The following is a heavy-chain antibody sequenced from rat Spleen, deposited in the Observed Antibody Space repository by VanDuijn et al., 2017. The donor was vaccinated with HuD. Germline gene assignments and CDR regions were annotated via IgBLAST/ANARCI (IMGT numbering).Heavy chain of an antibody. J-gene: IGHJ4*01. CDR2: ISYDGSST. CDR1: GFTFSDYN. Sequence: EVQLVESGGGLVQPGRSLKLSCAASGFTFSDYNMAWVRQAPKKGLEWVATISYDGSSTYYPDSVKGRFTISRDNAKSTLYLQMDSLTSEDTATYCCARHGWGYGVMDAWGQGASVTVSS. D-gene: IGHD4-3*01. V-gene: IGHV5-7*01. CDR3: ARHGWGYGVMDA.